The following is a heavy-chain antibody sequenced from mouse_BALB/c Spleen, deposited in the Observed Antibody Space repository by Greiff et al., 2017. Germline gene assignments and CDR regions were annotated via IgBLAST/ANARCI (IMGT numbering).Heavy chain of an antibody. Sequence: EVKLVESGGGLVKPGGSLKLSCAASGFTFSSYAMSWVRQSPEKRLEWVAEISSGGSYTYYPDTVTGRFTISRDNAKNTLYLEMSSLRSEDTAMYYCARDERAMDYWGQGTSVTVSS. CDR1: GFTFSSYA. J-gene: IGHJ4*01. V-gene: IGHV5-9-4*01. CDR3: ARDERAMDY. CDR2: ISSGGSYT.